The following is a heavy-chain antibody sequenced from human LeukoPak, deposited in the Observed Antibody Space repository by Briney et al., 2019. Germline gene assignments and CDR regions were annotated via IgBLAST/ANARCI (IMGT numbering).Heavy chain of an antibody. J-gene: IGHJ4*02. D-gene: IGHD3-10*01. CDR2: ISSSGSTI. CDR1: GFTFSSYE. CDR3: ARATLSLWFGESPPTHFDY. V-gene: IGHV3-48*03. Sequence: GGSLRLSCAASGFTFSSYEMNWVRQAPGKGLEWVSYISSSGSTIYYADSVKGRFTISRDNAKNSLYLQMNSLRAEDTAVYYCARATLSLWFGESPPTHFDYWGQGTLVTVSS.